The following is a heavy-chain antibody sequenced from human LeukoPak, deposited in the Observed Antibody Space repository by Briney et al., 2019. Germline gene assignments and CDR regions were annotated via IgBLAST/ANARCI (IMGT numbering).Heavy chain of an antibody. CDR1: GGSFSGYY. CDR2: RHYSGTT. J-gene: IGHJ4*02. Sequence: SETLSLTCAVYGGSFSGYYWSWIRQHPGKGLEWIGYRHYSGTTYYNASLKSRLTISVDTSMNQFSLKLSSVTAADTAVYYCARASLAYCSGGSCYAIDHWGQGTLVTVSS. V-gene: IGHV4-31*11. D-gene: IGHD2-15*01. CDR3: ARASLAYCSGGSCYAIDH.